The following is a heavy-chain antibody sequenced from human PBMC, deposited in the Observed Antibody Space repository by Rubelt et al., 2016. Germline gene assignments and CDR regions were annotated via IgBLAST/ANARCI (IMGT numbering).Heavy chain of an antibody. J-gene: IGHJ6*02. CDR1: GYTFTGYY. CDR2: INPNSGGT. V-gene: IGHV1-2*02. D-gene: IGHD6-13*01. CDR3: ARERGDSSSGHYGMDV. Sequence: QVQLVQSGAEVKKPGAPVKVSCKASGYTFTGYYMHWVRQAPGQGLEWMGWINPNSGGTNYAQKFQGRVTMTRDTSISTAYMELRSLRSDDTAVYYCARERGDSSSGHYGMDVWGQGTTVTVSS.